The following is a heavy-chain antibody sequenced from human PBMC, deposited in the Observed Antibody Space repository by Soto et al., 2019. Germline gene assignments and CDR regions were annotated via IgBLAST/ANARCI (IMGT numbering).Heavy chain of an antibody. CDR1: GGSISSSNW. J-gene: IGHJ4*02. V-gene: IGHV4-4*02. D-gene: IGHD5-12*01. CDR2: IYHSGST. CDR3: TIESEDRLGYRDY. Sequence: QVQLQESGPGLVTPSGTLSLTCAVSGGSISSSNWWSWVRQPPGKGLEWIGEIYHSGSTNYNPSLKSRVTISVDKSKNQFSLKLTSVTAADTAVYYCTIESEDRLGYRDYWGQGTLVTVSS.